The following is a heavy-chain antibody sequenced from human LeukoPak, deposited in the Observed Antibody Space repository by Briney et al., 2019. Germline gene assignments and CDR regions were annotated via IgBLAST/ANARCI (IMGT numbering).Heavy chain of an antibody. CDR3: ARDMSVVPADTSYYYYGMDV. J-gene: IGHJ6*02. D-gene: IGHD2-2*01. CDR1: GFTFSSYS. Sequence: GGSLRLSCAASGFTFSSYSMNWVRQAPGKGLEWVSYISSSSSTIYYADSVKGRFTISRDNAKNSLYLQMNSLRAEDTAVYYCARDMSVVPADTSYYYYGMDVWGQGTTVTVSS. CDR2: ISSSSSTI. V-gene: IGHV3-48*04.